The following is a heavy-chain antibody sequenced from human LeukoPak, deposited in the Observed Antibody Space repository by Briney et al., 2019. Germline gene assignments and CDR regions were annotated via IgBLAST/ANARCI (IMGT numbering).Heavy chain of an antibody. V-gene: IGHV7-4-1*02. CDR1: GYTFTSYA. CDR2: INTNTGNP. Sequence: GASVKVSCKASGYTFTSYAMNWVRQAPGQELEWMGWINTNTGNPTYAQGFTGRFVFSLDTSISTAYLQISSLKAEDTAVYYCARWRIVGAPIGAFDIWGQGTMVTVSS. CDR3: ARWRIVGAPIGAFDI. D-gene: IGHD1-26*01. J-gene: IGHJ3*02.